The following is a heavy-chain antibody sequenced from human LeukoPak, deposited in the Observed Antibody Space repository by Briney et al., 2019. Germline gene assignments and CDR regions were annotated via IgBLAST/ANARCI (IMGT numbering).Heavy chain of an antibody. CDR3: ARERIRYGSGSYYNRKGYYYYMDV. V-gene: IGHV1-18*01. D-gene: IGHD3-10*01. J-gene: IGHJ6*03. CDR2: ISACNGNT. CDR1: CYTFTSYG. Sequence: PGASVKVSCKASCYTFTSYGISWVRQAPGQGLEWMGWISACNGNTNYAQKLQGRVTMTTDTSTSTAYMELRSLRSDDTAVYYCARERIRYGSGSYYNRKGYYYYMDVWGKGTTVTISS.